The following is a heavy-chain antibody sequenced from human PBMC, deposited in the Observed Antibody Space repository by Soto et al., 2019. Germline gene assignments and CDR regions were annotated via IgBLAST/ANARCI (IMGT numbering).Heavy chain of an antibody. D-gene: IGHD6-19*01. CDR2: IYYSGST. CDR3: ARDQCLVSRASTVAGTVCFDP. V-gene: IGHV4-61*01. Sequence: SETLSLTCTVSGGSVSSGSYYWSWIRQPPGKGLEWIGYIYYSGSTNYNPSLKSRVTISVDTSKNQFSLKLSSVTAADTAVYYCARDQCLVSRASTVAGTVCFDPWGQGTLVTVSS. CDR1: GGSVSSGSYY. J-gene: IGHJ5*02.